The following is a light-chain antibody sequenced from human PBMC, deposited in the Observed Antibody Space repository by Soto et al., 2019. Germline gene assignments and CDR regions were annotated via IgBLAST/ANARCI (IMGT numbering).Light chain of an antibody. V-gene: IGLV2-14*01. CDR2: DVS. J-gene: IGLJ1*01. Sequence: QSVLTQPASVSGSPGQSITISCTGTSSDDGGYNYVSWYQQHPGKAPKLMIYDVSNRPSGVSNRFSGSKSGNTASLTISGLQAEDEADYYCSSYTSSSTLSYVFGTGTKVTV. CDR3: SSYTSSSTLSYV. CDR1: SSDDGGYNY.